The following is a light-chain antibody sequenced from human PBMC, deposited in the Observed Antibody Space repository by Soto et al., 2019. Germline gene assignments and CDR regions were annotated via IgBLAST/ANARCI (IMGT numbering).Light chain of an antibody. CDR3: QQYGSSLIT. CDR1: QSVSSR. V-gene: IGKV3-20*01. CDR2: GAS. Sequence: ETVLTQFPGTLSLSPGERATVSCRASQSVSSRLAWYQQKPGQAPRLLISGASSRATGIPDRFSGSGSGTDFTLTISRLEPEDFAMYYCQQYGSSLITFGHGTRVEIK. J-gene: IGKJ5*01.